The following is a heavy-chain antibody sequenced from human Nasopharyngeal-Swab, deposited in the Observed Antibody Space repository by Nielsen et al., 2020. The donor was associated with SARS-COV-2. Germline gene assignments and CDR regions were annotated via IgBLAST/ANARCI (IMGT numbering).Heavy chain of an antibody. Sequence: GGSLRLSCSASGFTFSSYAMRWVRQPPGKGLEWVSGISGSGDTTKYADSVKGRFTISRDNDKNTLYLQMNSLRAEDTDVYYCAKRRSNDNYGMDVWGQGTTVTVSS. D-gene: IGHD2-8*01. V-gene: IGHV3-23*01. CDR2: ISGSGDTT. CDR3: AKRRSNDNYGMDV. J-gene: IGHJ6*02. CDR1: GFTFSSYA.